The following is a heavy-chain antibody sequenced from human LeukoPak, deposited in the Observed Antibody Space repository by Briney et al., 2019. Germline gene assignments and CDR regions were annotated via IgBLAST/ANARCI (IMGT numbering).Heavy chain of an antibody. J-gene: IGHJ4*02. CDR1: GGSISSGGYY. Sequence: PSQTLSLTCTVSGGSISSGGYYWSWIRQPPGKGLERIGYIYHSGSTYYNPSLKSRVTISVDRSKNQFSLKLSSVTAADTAVYYCARERGMTTVYFDYWGQGTLVTVSS. V-gene: IGHV4-30-2*01. CDR2: IYHSGST. D-gene: IGHD4-11*01. CDR3: ARERGMTTVYFDY.